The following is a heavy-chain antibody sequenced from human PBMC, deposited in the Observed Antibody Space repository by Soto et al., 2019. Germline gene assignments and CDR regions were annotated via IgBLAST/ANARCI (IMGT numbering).Heavy chain of an antibody. V-gene: IGHV4-59*12. D-gene: IGHD1-7*01. CDR2: IYYSGST. Sequence: QVQLQESGPGLVKPSETLSLTCTVSGGSISSYYWSWIRQPPGKGLEWIGYIYYSGSTNYNPSLKSRVPLSVNTSKNPFSPKLSSVTAADTAVYYCAREGLTGTIGLYYYYGLDVWGQGTTVTVSS. CDR3: AREGLTGTIGLYYYYGLDV. CDR1: GGSISSYY. J-gene: IGHJ6*02.